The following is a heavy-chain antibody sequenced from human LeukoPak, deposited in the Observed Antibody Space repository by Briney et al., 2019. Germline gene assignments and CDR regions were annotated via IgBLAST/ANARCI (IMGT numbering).Heavy chain of an antibody. V-gene: IGHV4-34*01. CDR2: ISHSGYT. Sequence: PSETLSLTCTVYNGSFSGYYWSWIRQPPGTGLEWIGEISHSGYTNLNPSLKSRLTISLDTSKNHFSLRLTSLTAADTAAYYCARHGFYGDSARRKFDPWGQGTLVTVSS. J-gene: IGHJ5*02. CDR3: ARHGFYGDSARRKFDP. CDR1: NGSFSGYY. D-gene: IGHD4-17*01.